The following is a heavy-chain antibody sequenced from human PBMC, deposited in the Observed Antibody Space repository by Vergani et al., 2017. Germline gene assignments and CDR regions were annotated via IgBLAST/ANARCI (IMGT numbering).Heavy chain of an antibody. V-gene: IGHV1-18*01. CDR2: ISAYNGNT. CDR1: GYTFTSYG. J-gene: IGHJ5*02. CDR3: ARDYDYIGGSYLSVGVTFDP. Sequence: QVQLVQSGAEVKKPGAPVKVSCKASGYTFTSYGISWVRQAPGQGLEWMGWISAYNGNTNYAQKLQGRVTMTTDTSTSTAYMELRSLGSDDTAAYYCARDYDYIGGSYLSVGVTFDPWGRGTLVTVSS. D-gene: IGHD3-16*02.